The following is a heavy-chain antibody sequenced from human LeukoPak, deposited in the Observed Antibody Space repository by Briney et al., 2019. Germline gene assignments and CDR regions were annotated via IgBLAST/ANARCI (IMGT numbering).Heavy chain of an antibody. V-gene: IGHV1-18*01. CDR1: GYTFTSYG. Sequence: ASVKVSCKASGYTFTSYGISWVRQAPGQGLEWMGWISAYNGNTNYAQKLQGRVTMTTDTSTSTAYMELRSLRSDDTAVYYCARYSYGSYYYYGMDVWGQGTTVTVSS. CDR2: ISAYNGNT. CDR3: ARYSYGSYYYYGMDV. D-gene: IGHD5-18*01. J-gene: IGHJ6*02.